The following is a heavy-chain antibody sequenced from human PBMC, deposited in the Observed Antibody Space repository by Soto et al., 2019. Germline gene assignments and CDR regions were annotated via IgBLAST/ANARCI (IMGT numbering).Heavy chain of an antibody. Sequence: SETLSLTCTVSGGSISSYYWSWIRQPPGKGLEWIGYIYYSGSTNYNPSLKSRVTISVDTSKNQFSLKLSSVTAEDTAVYYCARGGEVTGTEFDYWGQGTLVTVSS. D-gene: IGHD6-19*01. CDR1: GGSISSYY. J-gene: IGHJ4*02. CDR2: IYYSGST. CDR3: ARGGEVTGTEFDY. V-gene: IGHV4-59*12.